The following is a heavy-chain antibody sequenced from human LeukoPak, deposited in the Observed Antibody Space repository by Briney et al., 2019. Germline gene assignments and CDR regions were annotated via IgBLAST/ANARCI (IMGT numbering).Heavy chain of an antibody. CDR3: ARTPRVLLKYNWFDP. CDR2: IYYSGST. CDR1: GGSISSYY. J-gene: IGHJ5*02. Sequence: SETLSLTCTVSGGSISSYYWSWIRQPPGKGLEWIGYIYYSGSTNYNPSLKSRVTISVDTSKIQFSLKLSSVAAADTAVYYCARTPRVLLKYNWFDPWGQGTLVTVSS. D-gene: IGHD3-10*01. V-gene: IGHV4-59*01.